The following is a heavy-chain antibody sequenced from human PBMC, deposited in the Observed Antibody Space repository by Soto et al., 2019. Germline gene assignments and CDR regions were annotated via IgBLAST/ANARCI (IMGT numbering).Heavy chain of an antibody. D-gene: IGHD6-13*01. CDR3: ASGASRWYPYFFDS. V-gene: IGHV1-46*01. CDR1: GFSFSDYF. J-gene: IGHJ4*02. CDR2: INPSGDSR. Sequence: EASVKVSCKASGFSFSDYFMHWVRQAPGQGLEWMGIINPSGDSRNYAQKFQGRVTITRDTSTNTVYMELSSLRSDDTAVYFCASGASRWYPYFFDSWAQGTLVTVSS.